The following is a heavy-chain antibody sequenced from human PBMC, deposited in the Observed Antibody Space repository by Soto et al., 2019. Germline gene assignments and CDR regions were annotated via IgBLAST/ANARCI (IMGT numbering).Heavy chain of an antibody. CDR2: IVVGSDNT. Sequence: ASVKVCCYASGFTFSGGAMPWALEACGQRLEGIGWIVVGSDNTNYAQKFQERVTITRDLSTNTIYMDLSGLRSEDTAVYYCAASPSSWQNYYYGAMDVWR. CDR3: AASPSSWQNYYYGAMDV. V-gene: IGHV1-58*02. CDR1: GFTFSGGA. J-gene: IGHJ6*02.